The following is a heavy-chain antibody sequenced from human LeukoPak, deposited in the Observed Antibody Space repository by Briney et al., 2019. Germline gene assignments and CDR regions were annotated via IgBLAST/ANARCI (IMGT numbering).Heavy chain of an antibody. CDR3: AKGGDTSGYYGGPDY. D-gene: IGHD3-22*01. Sequence: PGGSLRLSCVTSGFIFSNYGMHWVRQAPDKGLEWVAVISDDGSNKYYTHSVKGRFTISRDNSKNTHYLQMNSLRPEDTAVYYCAKGGDTSGYYGGPDYWGQGTLVTVSS. CDR1: GFIFSNYG. J-gene: IGHJ4*02. V-gene: IGHV3-30*18. CDR2: ISDDGSNK.